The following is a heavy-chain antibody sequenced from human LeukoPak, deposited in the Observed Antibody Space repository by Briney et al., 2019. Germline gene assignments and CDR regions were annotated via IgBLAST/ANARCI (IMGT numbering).Heavy chain of an antibody. CDR1: GRSIISGGYY. Sequence: SETLSLTCTLSGRSIISGGYYCSWVRPHPGKGLEWIGSIYYSWSTYYNSSLKIRVAISVETSKIQCSLKLSSVTAADTAVYYCAREKMRRGFGIPSIDHWGQGTLVTVCS. D-gene: IGHD3-10*01. V-gene: IGHV4-31*03. CDR2: IYYSWST. CDR3: AREKMRRGFGIPSIDH. J-gene: IGHJ4*02.